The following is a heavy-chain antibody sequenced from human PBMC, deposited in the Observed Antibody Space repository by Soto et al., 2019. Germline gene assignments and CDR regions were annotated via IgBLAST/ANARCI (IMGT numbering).Heavy chain of an antibody. D-gene: IGHD2-21*01. CDR2: IMYDGNTE. J-gene: IGHJ5*02. Sequence: VGSLRISCAASGFVFGSYAMHWVRQAPGKGLEWVAVIMYDGNTEYYADFVKGRFTLSRDNSKNILYVQMNSLRAEDTAVYYCTRPTCDGGNCYFAHWGQGTLVTVSS. CDR1: GFVFGSYA. CDR3: TRPTCDGGNCYFAH. V-gene: IGHV3-30-3*01.